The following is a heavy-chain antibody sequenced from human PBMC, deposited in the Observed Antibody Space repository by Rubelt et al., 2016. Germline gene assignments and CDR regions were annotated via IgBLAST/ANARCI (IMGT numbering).Heavy chain of an antibody. CDR1: GGSITSSSHY. J-gene: IGHJ4*02. V-gene: IGHV4-39*07. Sequence: QLHLQESGPGLVKPSETLSLTCTVSGGSITSSSHYWAWIRQPPGKGLEWIASIHYSGHITYNPSLQSRVTISLDTSKNQISLKLTSVTAADTAVYYCASSWYRFDYWGQGTRVTVSS. CDR2: IHYSGHI. CDR3: ASSWYRFDY. D-gene: IGHD6-13*01.